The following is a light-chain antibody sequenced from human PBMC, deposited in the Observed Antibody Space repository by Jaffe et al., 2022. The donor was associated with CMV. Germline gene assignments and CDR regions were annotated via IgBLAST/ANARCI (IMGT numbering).Light chain of an antibody. CDR2: GAF. CDR3: QQYEYGTTGYT. V-gene: IGKV3-20*01. Sequence: EIVLTQSPGTLSLSPGERATLSCRASQSVNSGYLVWYQQKPGQAPRLLIYGAFNRATGIPDRFSGSGSGTDFTLTISRLEPEDFAVYYCQQYEYGTTGYTFGQGTKLEIK. CDR1: QSVNSGY. J-gene: IGKJ2*01.